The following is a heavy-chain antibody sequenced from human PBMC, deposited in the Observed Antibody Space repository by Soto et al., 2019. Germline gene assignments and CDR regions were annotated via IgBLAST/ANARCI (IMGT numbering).Heavy chain of an antibody. D-gene: IGHD2-15*01. CDR1: GGSISSYY. CDR2: IYYSGST. V-gene: IGHV4-59*12. Sequence: SETLSLTCTVSGGSISSYYWSWIRQPPGKGLEWIGYIYYSGSTNYNPSLKSRVTISVDTSKNQFSLKLSSVTAADTAVYYCARESGYCSGGRCYPAVAFDIWGQGTMVTVSS. J-gene: IGHJ3*02. CDR3: ARESGYCSGGRCYPAVAFDI.